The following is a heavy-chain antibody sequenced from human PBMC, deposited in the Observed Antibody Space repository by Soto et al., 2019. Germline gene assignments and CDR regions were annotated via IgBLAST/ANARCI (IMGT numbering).Heavy chain of an antibody. Sequence: ASVKVSCKASGYTFTSYGISWVRQAPGQGLEWMGWISAYNGNTNYAQKLQGRVTMTTDTSTSTAYMELRSLRSDDTAVYYCARDQNYYDSSGYPGGYYYYGMDVWGQATTVTVSS. CDR1: GYTFTSYG. CDR3: ARDQNYYDSSGYPGGYYYYGMDV. J-gene: IGHJ6*02. D-gene: IGHD3-22*01. CDR2: ISAYNGNT. V-gene: IGHV1-18*01.